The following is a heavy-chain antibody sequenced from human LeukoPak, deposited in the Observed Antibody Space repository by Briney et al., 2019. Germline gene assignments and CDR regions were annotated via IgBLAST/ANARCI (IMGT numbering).Heavy chain of an antibody. CDR2: IKKDGSQK. V-gene: IGHV3-7*03. CDR1: GFTFSSFW. J-gene: IGHJ4*02. Sequence: PGGSLRLSCAAYGFTFSSFWMRWGRQAPGKGLEWVANIKKDGSQKYYVESVEGRFTISRDNAKNSLYLQMDSLRADDTAVYYCTRVFGGYDVSDYWGQGTLVTVSS. CDR3: TRVFGGYDVSDY. D-gene: IGHD3-3*01.